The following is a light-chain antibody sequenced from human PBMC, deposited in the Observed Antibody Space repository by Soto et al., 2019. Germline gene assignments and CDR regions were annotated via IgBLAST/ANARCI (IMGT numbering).Light chain of an antibody. CDR1: QSVSSSY. Sequence: EIVLTQSPGTLSLSPGERATLSCRASQSVSSSYLAWYQQTPGQAPRLLIYGASSRATGMPDRFSGSGSGTDFTLTISRLEPEDFAVYYCQQYGSSPPWTFGQGTKVEIQ. CDR3: QQYGSSPPWT. V-gene: IGKV3-20*01. CDR2: GAS. J-gene: IGKJ1*01.